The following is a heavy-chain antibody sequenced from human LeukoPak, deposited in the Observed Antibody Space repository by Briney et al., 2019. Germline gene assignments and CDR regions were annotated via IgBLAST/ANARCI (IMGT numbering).Heavy chain of an antibody. CDR3: VKDQTTVSLSGWFDP. V-gene: IGHV3-9*01. CDR2: ISWDSGII. D-gene: IGHD4-17*01. J-gene: IGHJ5*02. CDR1: GFIFDDYA. Sequence: GGSLRLSCAASGFIFDDYAMHWGRQAPGKGLEGVSGISWDSGIIGYADSVKGRFTIGRDNAKNSLYLQMDSLRPEDTALYYCVKDQTTVSLSGWFDPWGQGTLVTVSS.